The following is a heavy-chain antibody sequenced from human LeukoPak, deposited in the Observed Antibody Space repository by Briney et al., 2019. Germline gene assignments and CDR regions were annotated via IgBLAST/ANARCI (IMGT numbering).Heavy chain of an antibody. Sequence: ASVKVSCKASGYTFTSYGISWVRQAPGQGLEWMGWISAYNGNTNYAQKLQGRVTMTTDTSTGTACMELRSLRSDDTAVYYCAAVTNRGYFDYWGQGTLVTVSS. CDR1: GYTFTSYG. J-gene: IGHJ4*02. CDR3: AAVTNRGYFDY. D-gene: IGHD2-8*01. V-gene: IGHV1-18*01. CDR2: ISAYNGNT.